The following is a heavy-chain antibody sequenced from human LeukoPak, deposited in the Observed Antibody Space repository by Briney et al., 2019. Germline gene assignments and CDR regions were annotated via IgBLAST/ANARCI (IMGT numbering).Heavy chain of an antibody. J-gene: IGHJ5*02. D-gene: IGHD2-8*01. CDR2: IYTSGST. CDR3: ARDKYCTNGVCRGFYNWFDP. Sequence: SETLSHTCTVSGGSISSYYWSWIRQPAGKGLEWIGRIYTSGSTNYNPSLKSRVTMSVDTSKNQFSLKLSSVTAADTAVYYCARDKYCTNGVCRGFYNWFDPWGQGTLVTVSS. V-gene: IGHV4-4*07. CDR1: GGSISSYY.